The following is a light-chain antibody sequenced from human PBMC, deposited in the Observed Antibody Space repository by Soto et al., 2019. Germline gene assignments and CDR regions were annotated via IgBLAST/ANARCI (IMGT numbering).Light chain of an antibody. CDR1: QSVRNNY. V-gene: IGKV3-20*01. Sequence: IVMTQSPCILSLSPGERAILSCRASQSVRNNYLAWYQQKPGQAPRLLLYGASNRASGIPDRFSGSGSGTDFTLTISILYPEDVADYYCQHNGSSGTFGQGTKVDIK. CDR2: GAS. J-gene: IGKJ1*01. CDR3: QHNGSSGT.